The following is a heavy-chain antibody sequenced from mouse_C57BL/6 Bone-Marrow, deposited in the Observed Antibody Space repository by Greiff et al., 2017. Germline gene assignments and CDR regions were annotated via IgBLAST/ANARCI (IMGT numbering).Heavy chain of an antibody. CDR1: GYTFTSYW. J-gene: IGHJ4*01. D-gene: IGHD1-1*01. CDR3: ARGSSDAYYYAMDY. CDR2: IDPNSGGT. V-gene: IGHV1-72*01. Sequence: QVQLQQPGAELVKPGASVKLSCKASGYTFTSYWMHWVKQRPGRGLEWIGRIDPNSGGTKYNEKVKSKATLTVDKPSSTAYMQLSSLTSEDSAVDYCARGSSDAYYYAMDYWGQGTSVTVSS.